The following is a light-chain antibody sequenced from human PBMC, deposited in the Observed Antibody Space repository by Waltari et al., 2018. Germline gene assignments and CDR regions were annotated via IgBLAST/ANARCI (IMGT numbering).Light chain of an antibody. J-gene: IGLJ2*01. V-gene: IGLV2-11*01. Sequence: QSALTQPRSVSGSPGQSVTLSCTGTNSDVGAYNYVSWYQQRPGKAPNLVIYEVDKRPSGVPDRFSGSKAGNTGSLTISGLQTDDEADYYCCSYAGRYTSVFGGGTKVTVL. CDR2: EVD. CDR3: CSYAGRYTSV. CDR1: NSDVGAYNY.